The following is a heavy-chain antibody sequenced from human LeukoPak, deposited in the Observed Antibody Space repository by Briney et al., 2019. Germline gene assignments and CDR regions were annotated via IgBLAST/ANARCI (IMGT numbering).Heavy chain of an antibody. D-gene: IGHD3-22*01. CDR3: AREGGYDSSGYYYFDY. V-gene: IGHV4-34*01. CDR2: INHSGST. J-gene: IGHJ4*02. CDR1: GGSFSGYY. Sequence: SETLSLTCAVYGGSFSGYYWSWIRQPPGKGLEWIGEINHSGSTYYNPSLKSRVTISVDRSKNQFSLKLSSVTAADTAVYYCAREGGYDSSGYYYFDYWGQGTLVTVSS.